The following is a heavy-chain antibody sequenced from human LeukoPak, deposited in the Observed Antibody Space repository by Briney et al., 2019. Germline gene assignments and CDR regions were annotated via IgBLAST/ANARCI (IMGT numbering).Heavy chain of an antibody. D-gene: IGHD3-22*01. V-gene: IGHV4-39*01. Sequence: NPSETLSLTCTVSGGSISSSSYYWGWIRQPPGKGLEWIGSIYYSGSTYYNPSLKSRVTISVDTSKNQFSLKLSSVTAADTAVYYCASPNRLYDSSGYYLGASDYWGQGTLVTVSS. CDR1: GGSISSSSYY. CDR2: IYYSGST. CDR3: ASPNRLYDSSGYYLGASDY. J-gene: IGHJ4*02.